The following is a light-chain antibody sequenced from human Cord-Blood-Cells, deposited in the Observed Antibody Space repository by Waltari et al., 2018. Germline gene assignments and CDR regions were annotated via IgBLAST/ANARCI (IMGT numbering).Light chain of an antibody. Sequence: QSALTQPASVSGSPGQSITISCTGTSSDVGGYNYVSWYQQHPGKAPKLMIDAVSNRPVGVSNRFSGSSSGNTASLTISGLQAEDGADYYCSSYTSSSTLVFGTGTKVTVL. CDR3: SSYTSSSTLV. V-gene: IGLV2-14*01. J-gene: IGLJ1*01. CDR2: AVS. CDR1: SSDVGGYNY.